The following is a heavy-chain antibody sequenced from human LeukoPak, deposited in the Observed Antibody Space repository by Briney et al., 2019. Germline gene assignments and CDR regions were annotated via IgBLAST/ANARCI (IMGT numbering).Heavy chain of an antibody. V-gene: IGHV1-18*01. J-gene: IGHJ4*02. Sequence: ASVKVSCKASGYTFTSYGISWVRQAPGQGLEWMGWISAYNGNTNYAQKLQGRVTMTTDTSTSTAYMELRSLRSDDTAVYYCARGLRYSDWLLWFDYWGQGTLVTVSS. D-gene: IGHD3-9*01. CDR2: ISAYNGNT. CDR3: ARGLRYSDWLLWFDY. CDR1: GYTFTSYG.